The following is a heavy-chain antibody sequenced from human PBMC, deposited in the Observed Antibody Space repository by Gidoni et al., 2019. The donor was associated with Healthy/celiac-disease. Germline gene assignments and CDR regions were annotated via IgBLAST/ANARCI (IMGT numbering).Heavy chain of an antibody. CDR3: ARDKAPLGVVVVAAIN. Sequence: QVQLVESGGGVAQPGRSRSLSCAASGSTFSSYGMHWVRQAPGKGLEWWAVIWYDGSNKYYADSVKGRFTISRDNSKNTLYLQMNSLRAEDTAVYYCARDKAPLGVVVVAAINWGQGTLVTVSS. CDR2: IWYDGSNK. J-gene: IGHJ4*02. CDR1: GSTFSSYG. D-gene: IGHD2-15*01. V-gene: IGHV3-33*01.